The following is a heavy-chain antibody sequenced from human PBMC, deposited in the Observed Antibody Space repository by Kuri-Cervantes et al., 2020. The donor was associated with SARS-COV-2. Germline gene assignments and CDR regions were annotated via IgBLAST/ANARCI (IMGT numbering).Heavy chain of an antibody. CDR2: IYYSGST. V-gene: IGHV4-30-4*01. D-gene: IGHD3-16*02. Sequence: WIRQPPGKGLEWIGYIYYSGSTYYNPSLKSRVTISVDTSKNQFSLKLSSVTAADTAVYYCARDKQLYSRNYYYYYYMDVWGKGTTVTVSS. CDR3: ARDKQLYSRNYYYYYYMDV. J-gene: IGHJ6*03.